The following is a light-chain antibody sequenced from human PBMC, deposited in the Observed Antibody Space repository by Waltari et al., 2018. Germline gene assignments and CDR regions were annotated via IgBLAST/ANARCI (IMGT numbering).Light chain of an antibody. J-gene: IGKJ4*01. CDR1: QSLLHSDGKTY. CDR2: EVS. CDR3: LQTTQLPLT. V-gene: IGKV2D-29*01. Sequence: DIVMTQTRLPLSVTPGQPASSSCKSSQSLLHSDGKTYLSWYLQKPGQPPHLLIFEVSNRLSGVPDRFSGSGSGTDFTLAISRVETEDVGAYYCLQTTQLPLTFGGGTKVEIK.